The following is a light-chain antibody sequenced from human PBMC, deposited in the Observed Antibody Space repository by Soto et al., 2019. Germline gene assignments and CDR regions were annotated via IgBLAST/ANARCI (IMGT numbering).Light chain of an antibody. Sequence: EIVLTQSPATLSLSPGERATLSCRATQSVSSYLAWYQQKPGQAPRHLIYDASNRATGIPARFSGSGSGTDFTLNISSLEPEDFAVYYCQQRSNWPRTFGQGNKVEIK. J-gene: IGKJ1*01. V-gene: IGKV3-11*01. CDR2: DAS. CDR3: QQRSNWPRT. CDR1: QSVSSY.